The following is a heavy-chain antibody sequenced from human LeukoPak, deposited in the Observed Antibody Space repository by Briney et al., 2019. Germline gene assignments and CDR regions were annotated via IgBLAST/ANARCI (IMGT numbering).Heavy chain of an antibody. D-gene: IGHD3-22*01. V-gene: IGHV1-69*05. J-gene: IGHJ4*02. CDR2: IIPIFGTA. Sequence: SVKVSCKASGGTFSSYAISWVRQAPGQGLEWMGGIIPIFGTANYAQKFQGRVTITTDESTSTAYMELSSLRSEDTAVYYCARLSTSYYYDSSGYSDYWGQGTLVTVSS. CDR1: GGTFSSYA. CDR3: ARLSTSYYYDSSGYSDY.